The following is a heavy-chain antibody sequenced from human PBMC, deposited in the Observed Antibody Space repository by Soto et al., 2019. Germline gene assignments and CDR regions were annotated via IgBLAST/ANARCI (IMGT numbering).Heavy chain of an antibody. J-gene: IGHJ6*02. D-gene: IGHD2-21*02. CDR1: GGSISPYY. Sequence: LSLTCTVSGGSISPYYWSWIRQPPGKGLEWVGYIYYGGSTSYNPSFKSRVTISVDTSKNQFSLKLNSVTAADTAVYYCARDLWGYCGTDCYPLDVWGQGTTVTVSS. CDR3: ARDLWGYCGTDCYPLDV. V-gene: IGHV4-59*01. CDR2: IYYGGST.